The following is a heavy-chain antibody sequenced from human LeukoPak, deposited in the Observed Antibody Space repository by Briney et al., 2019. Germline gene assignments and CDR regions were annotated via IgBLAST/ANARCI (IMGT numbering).Heavy chain of an antibody. J-gene: IGHJ5*02. CDR2: IYYSGST. V-gene: IGHV4-39*01. CDR1: GVSISTSSYY. D-gene: IGHD3-22*01. Sequence: SETLSLTCTVSGVSISTSSYYWGWIRQPPGMGLEWIGSIYYSGSTYSNPSLKTRVTISVDTSKNQFSLKLSSATAADTAVYYCATRGYYDSSDYYHWGQGTLVTVSS. CDR3: ATRGYYDSSDYYH.